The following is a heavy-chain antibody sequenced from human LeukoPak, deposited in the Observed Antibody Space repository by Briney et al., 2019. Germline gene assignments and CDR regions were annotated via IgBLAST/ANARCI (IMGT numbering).Heavy chain of an antibody. J-gene: IGHJ6*03. CDR1: GGSISSSSYY. D-gene: IGHD3-3*01. Sequence: SETLSLTCTVSGGSISSSSYYWGWIRQPPGKGLEWIGSIYYSGSTYYNPSLKSRVTISVDTSKNQFSLRLSSVTAADTAVYYCVREGGSGTTIFGVVKGYMDVWGKGNTVTVSS. V-gene: IGHV4-39*07. CDR3: VREGGSGTTIFGVVKGYMDV. CDR2: IYYSGST.